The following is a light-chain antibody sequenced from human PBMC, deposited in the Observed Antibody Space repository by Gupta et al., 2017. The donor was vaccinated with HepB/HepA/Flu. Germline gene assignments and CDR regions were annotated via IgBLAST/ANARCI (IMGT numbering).Light chain of an antibody. CDR3: QQYNNWPPWT. J-gene: IGKJ1*01. V-gene: IGKV3D-15*01. Sequence: EIVMTQSPATLSVSPGERVTLSCRASQSVNRNLAWYQQKPGQAPRLLIFDASIRAAGFPSRFSGSGSGTDFTLTISSLQSEDVAVYYCQQYNNWPPWTFGQGTXVEIK. CDR2: DAS. CDR1: QSVNRN.